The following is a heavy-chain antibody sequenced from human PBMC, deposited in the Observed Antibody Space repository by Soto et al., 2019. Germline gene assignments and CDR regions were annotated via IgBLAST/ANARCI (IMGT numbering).Heavy chain of an antibody. Sequence: QVQLVQSGAEVKKPGASVKVSCKASGYTVTRHYMHWVRQAPGQGLEWMGIIDPSGGSTTYAQKFQDRVPMTRDMSTRTVYMELSSLRSDDTAIYYCTRGSTVVTLDYFDSWGQGTLVTVSS. D-gene: IGHD2-21*02. CDR1: GYTVTRHY. V-gene: IGHV1-46*03. CDR2: IDPSGGST. J-gene: IGHJ4*02. CDR3: TRGSTVVTLDYFDS.